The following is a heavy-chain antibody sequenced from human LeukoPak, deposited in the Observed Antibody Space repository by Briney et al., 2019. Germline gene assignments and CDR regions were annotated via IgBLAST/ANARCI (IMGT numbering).Heavy chain of an antibody. J-gene: IGHJ6*03. CDR1: GASVDLGDYY. Sequence: PSETLSLTCTVSGASVDLGDYYWTWIRQPPGKALEWIGYIYHSGSSYYNPSLKCRTSISSDTSKNHFSLTLSSVTAADTAVYYCARGNSIFGVVREHYYYYYMDVWGKGTTVTVSS. D-gene: IGHD3-3*01. CDR3: ARGNSIFGVVREHYYYYYMDV. CDR2: IYHSGSS. V-gene: IGHV4-30-4*01.